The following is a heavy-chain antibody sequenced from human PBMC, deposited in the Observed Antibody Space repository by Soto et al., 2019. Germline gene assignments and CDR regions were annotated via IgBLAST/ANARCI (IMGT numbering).Heavy chain of an antibody. CDR1: GGSISSGGYY. Sequence: KPSETLSLTCTVSGGSISSGGYYWSWIRQHPGKGLEWIGYIYYSGSTYYNPSLKSRVTISVDTSKNQFSLKLSSVTAADTAVYYCARAPYYYDSSGYCYEYFDYWGQGTLVTVS. CDR3: ARAPYYYDSSGYCYEYFDY. D-gene: IGHD3-22*01. CDR2: IYYSGST. V-gene: IGHV4-31*03. J-gene: IGHJ4*02.